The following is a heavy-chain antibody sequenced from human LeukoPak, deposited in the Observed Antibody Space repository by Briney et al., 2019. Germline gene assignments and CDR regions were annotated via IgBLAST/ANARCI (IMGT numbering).Heavy chain of an antibody. CDR2: ISSSSSYI. D-gene: IGHD2-15*01. CDR3: ARDGLAAATLHWCFDL. J-gene: IGHJ2*01. V-gene: IGHV3-21*01. CDR1: GFTFSSNW. Sequence: GGSLRLSCAASGFTFSSNWMSWVRQAPGKGLEWVSSISSSSSYIYYADSVKGRFTISRDNARNSLYLQMNSLRAEDTAVYYCARDGLAAATLHWCFDLWGRGTLVTVSS.